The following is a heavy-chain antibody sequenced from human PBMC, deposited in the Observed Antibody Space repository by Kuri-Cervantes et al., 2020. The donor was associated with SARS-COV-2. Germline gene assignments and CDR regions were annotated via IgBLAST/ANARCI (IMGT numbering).Heavy chain of an antibody. CDR2: IWYDGSNK. V-gene: IGHV3-33*01. CDR1: GFTFSSYG. Sequence: GESLKISCAASGFTFSSYGMHWVRQAPGKGLEWVAVIWYDGSNKYYADSVKGRFTISRDNSKNTLYLQMNSLRAEDTAVYYCARVESRGYSYVNFDYWGQGTLVTVSS. D-gene: IGHD5-18*01. CDR3: ARVESRGYSYVNFDY. J-gene: IGHJ4*02.